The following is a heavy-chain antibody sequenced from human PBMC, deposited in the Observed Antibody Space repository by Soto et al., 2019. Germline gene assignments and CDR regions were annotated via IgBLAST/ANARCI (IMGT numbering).Heavy chain of an antibody. D-gene: IGHD6-19*01. CDR2: IKSSGST. J-gene: IGHJ4*02. CDR3: ARLGSSGWYQGSYFDY. Sequence: QLQLQESGPGLVRPSETLSLICTVSGGSITRNDHHWGWIRHSPGKCLEWNGDIKSSGSTNYNQSRKSRVSMSVETSKNQFSLKMNSVTAADTAVYYCARLGSSGWYQGSYFDYWGQGTLVTVSS. V-gene: IGHV4-39*01. CDR1: GGSITRNDHH.